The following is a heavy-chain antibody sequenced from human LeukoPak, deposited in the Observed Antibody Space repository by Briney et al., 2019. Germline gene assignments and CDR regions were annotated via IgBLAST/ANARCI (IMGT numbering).Heavy chain of an antibody. V-gene: IGHV1-18*01. Sequence: ASVKVSCKASGHTFCSYGITWVRQAPGQGLEWMGWISGYNGSTNYAQKLQGRVTMTTDTSTTTAYMELRSLRSDDTAVYYCVRQVDITMALPDYWGQGTLVTVSS. CDR1: GHTFCSYG. CDR3: VRQVDITMALPDY. CDR2: ISGYNGST. D-gene: IGHD5-18*01. J-gene: IGHJ4*02.